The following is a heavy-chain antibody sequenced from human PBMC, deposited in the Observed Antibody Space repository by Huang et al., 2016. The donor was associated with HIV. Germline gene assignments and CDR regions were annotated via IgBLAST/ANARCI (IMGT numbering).Heavy chain of an antibody. CDR2: INHLGSP. Sequence: QVHLQQWGAGLLKSAETLSLTCAVYGGSLSGYYWSWLRQTPGKGLEWIGEINHLGSPNYNPSLKSRVSISMDGSKKQFALKLRSISDAETAVYFCARDATKNPRGWFDPWGQGTLVTVSS. J-gene: IGHJ5*02. V-gene: IGHV4-34*02. CDR1: GGSLSGYY. CDR3: ARDATKNPRGWFDP. D-gene: IGHD3-10*01.